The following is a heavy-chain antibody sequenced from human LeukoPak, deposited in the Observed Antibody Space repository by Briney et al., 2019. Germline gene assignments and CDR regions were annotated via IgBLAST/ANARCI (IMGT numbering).Heavy chain of an antibody. V-gene: IGHV1-69*05. J-gene: IGHJ4*02. CDR1: GGTFSSYA. CDR3: ARSDSSGSDY. D-gene: IGHD6-19*01. CDR2: IIPIFGTA. Sequence: GSSVKVSCKASGGTFSSYAISWVRQAPGQALEWMGRIIPIFGTANYAQKFQGRVTITTDESTSTAYMELSSLRSEDTAVYYCARSDSSGSDYWGQGTLVTVSS.